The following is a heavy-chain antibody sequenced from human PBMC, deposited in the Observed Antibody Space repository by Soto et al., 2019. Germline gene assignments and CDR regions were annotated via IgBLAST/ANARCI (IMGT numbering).Heavy chain of an antibody. V-gene: IGHV3-48*01. CDR2: ISAASSTM. Sequence: GGSLRLSCAASGFTFSSYSMNWVRQAPGKGLEWLSYISAASSTMYYADSVKGRFTISRDNARNSLFLQMDSLRAEETALYYCARHRGLSGFDLWGQGTMVTVSS. CDR3: ARHRGLSGFDL. CDR1: GFTFSSYS. D-gene: IGHD3-10*01. J-gene: IGHJ3*01.